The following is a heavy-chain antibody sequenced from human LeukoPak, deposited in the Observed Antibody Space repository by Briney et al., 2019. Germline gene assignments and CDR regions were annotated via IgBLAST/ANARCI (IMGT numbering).Heavy chain of an antibody. D-gene: IGHD5-24*01. J-gene: IGHJ4*02. Sequence: SETLSLTCTVSGASPNDYYWSWIRQPPGKALEWIGFIHSSGSANSNPSLTSRVTISIDTSKNQFSLNLRSLTAADTAVYFCASGAADGYNFGFDYWGQGTLAAVSS. V-gene: IGHV4-59*12. CDR3: ASGAADGYNFGFDY. CDR1: GASPNDYY. CDR2: IHSSGSA.